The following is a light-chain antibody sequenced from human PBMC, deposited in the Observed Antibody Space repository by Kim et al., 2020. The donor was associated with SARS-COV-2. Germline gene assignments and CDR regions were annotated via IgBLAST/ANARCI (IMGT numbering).Light chain of an antibody. J-gene: IGKJ3*01. CDR2: GAS. Sequence: SPGERATLSCRASQSVSSSYLAWYQQKPVQAPRLLIYGASSRATGIPDRFSGSGSGTDFTLTISRLEPEDFAVYYCQQYGSSLFTFGPGTKVDIK. CDR3: QQYGSSLFT. V-gene: IGKV3-20*01. CDR1: QSVSSSY.